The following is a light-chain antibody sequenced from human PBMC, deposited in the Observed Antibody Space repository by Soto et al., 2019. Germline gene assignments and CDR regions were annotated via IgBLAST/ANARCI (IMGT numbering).Light chain of an antibody. CDR3: QQYNIYPLT. V-gene: IGKV1D-16*01. CDR1: QDINSC. Sequence: DVQMTQSPSSLSASVGDRVTITCRASQDINSCLAWYQQKPGNAPKSLIYAASSLQTGVPSRFSSSESGTDFTLTISNLQPEDSATYYCQQYNIYPLTFGGGTKVEIK. J-gene: IGKJ4*01. CDR2: AAS.